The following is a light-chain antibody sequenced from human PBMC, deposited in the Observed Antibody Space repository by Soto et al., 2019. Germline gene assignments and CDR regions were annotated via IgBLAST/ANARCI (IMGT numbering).Light chain of an antibody. CDR1: QSISSW. J-gene: IGKJ1*01. V-gene: IGKV1-5*03. CDR3: QQYNSYPWT. CDR2: KAS. Sequence: DIQMTQSPSTLSASVGDRVTITCRASQSISSWLAWYQQKPGKAPKLLIYKASILESGVPSRFSRSGSGTEFTLTISTLQPDDFATYYCQQYNSYPWTFGQGTKVQIK.